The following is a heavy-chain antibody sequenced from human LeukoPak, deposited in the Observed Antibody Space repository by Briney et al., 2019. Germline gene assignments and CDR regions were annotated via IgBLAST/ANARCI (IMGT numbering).Heavy chain of an antibody. Sequence: GASVKVSCKASGCTFSSYAISWVRQAPGQGLEWMGGIIHIFGKENYAQKFQGRVTITTDESTSTAYMELSSLRSEDTAVYYCASRGRYYDFWSGYAYWGEGTLVTASS. CDR2: IIHIFGKE. CDR1: GCTFSSYA. CDR3: ASRGRYYDFWSGYAY. J-gene: IGHJ4*02. V-gene: IGHV1-69*05. D-gene: IGHD3-3*01.